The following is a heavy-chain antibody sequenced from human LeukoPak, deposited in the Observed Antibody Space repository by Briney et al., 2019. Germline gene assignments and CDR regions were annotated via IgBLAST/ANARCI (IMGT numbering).Heavy chain of an antibody. V-gene: IGHV3-30-3*01. D-gene: IGHD7-27*01. Sequence: GGSLRLSCAGSGFTFNTYVMSWVRQAPGKGLEWVAVISSDGNNKYYANSVKGRFTISRDNSKTTLFLQMDSLRPGDTALYYCARRGQELGHVFDIWGQGTMVTVSS. CDR1: GFTFNTYV. CDR2: ISSDGNNK. J-gene: IGHJ3*02. CDR3: ARRGQELGHVFDI.